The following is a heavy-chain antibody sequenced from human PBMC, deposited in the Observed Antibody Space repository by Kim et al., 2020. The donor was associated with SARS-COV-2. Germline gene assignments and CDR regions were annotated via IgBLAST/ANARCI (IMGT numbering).Heavy chain of an antibody. D-gene: IGHD3-9*01. CDR2: ISYDGSNK. CDR1: GFTFSSYA. V-gene: IGHV3-30*04. Sequence: GESLRLSCAASGFTFSSYAMHWVRRAPGKGLEWVAVISYDGSNKYYADSVKGRFTISRDNSKNTLYLQMNSLRAEDTAVYYCASSWGGAKLRYFDWQNYY. CDR3: ASSWGGAKLRYFDWQNYY. J-gene: IGHJ6*01.